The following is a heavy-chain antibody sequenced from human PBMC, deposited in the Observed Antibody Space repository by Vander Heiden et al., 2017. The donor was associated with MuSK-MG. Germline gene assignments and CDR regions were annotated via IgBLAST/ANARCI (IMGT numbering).Heavy chain of an antibody. Sequence: QVQLVESGGGLVQPGGSLRLSWAASGFTFSDYFMTWIRQAPGKGLEWLSYISRSGVTIYYEDSVKGRFAISRDNAKNSLYLQMNSLRAGDTAVYYCVRVVALAEKVYYMDVWGKGTTVTVSS. D-gene: IGHD6-19*01. CDR1: GFTFSDYF. CDR2: ISRSGVTI. J-gene: IGHJ6*03. CDR3: VRVVALAEKVYYMDV. V-gene: IGHV3-11*01.